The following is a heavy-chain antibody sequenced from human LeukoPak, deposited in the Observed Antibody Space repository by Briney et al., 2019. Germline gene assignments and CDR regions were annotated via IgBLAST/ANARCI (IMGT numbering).Heavy chain of an antibody. CDR2: MNPKSGNT. J-gene: IGHJ6*03. Sequence: ASVKVSCKTSGYTYISYDIDWLRQATGQGLEWMGYMNPKSGNTDYVQNFQVRFTMTRATSITTAYMELSGLRSQDTAVYYCARKIASTRLGVRYYYMDVWGEGTTVT. CDR3: ARKIASTRLGVRYYYMDV. CDR1: GYTYISYD. D-gene: IGHD2-2*01. V-gene: IGHV1-8*01.